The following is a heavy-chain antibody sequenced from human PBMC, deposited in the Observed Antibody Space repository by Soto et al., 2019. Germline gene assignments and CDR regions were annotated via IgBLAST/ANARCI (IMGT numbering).Heavy chain of an antibody. V-gene: IGHV3-74*01. D-gene: IGHD5-18*01. Sequence: EVQLVESGGGLVQPGGSLRVSCAASGFTFSSYWMNWVRQAPGKGLLWVSRINGGGGGTSYVDSVKGRFTISRDNAKNTLYMQMNSLRAEDTAVYYCARGWGTSYSYTLGYLGQGALVTVSS. CDR2: INGGGGGT. J-gene: IGHJ4*02. CDR3: ARGWGTSYSYTLGY. CDR1: GFTFSSYW.